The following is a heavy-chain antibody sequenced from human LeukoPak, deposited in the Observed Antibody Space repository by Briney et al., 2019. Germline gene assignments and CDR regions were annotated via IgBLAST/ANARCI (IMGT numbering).Heavy chain of an antibody. CDR2: IKSKTDGGTA. J-gene: IGHJ3*02. CDR3: TTESRDRTGWYGAFDI. Sequence: GESLRLSCGASGLTVSSYAMSWVRQAPGKGLEWVGRIKSKTDGGTADYPAPVKGRFTISRDDSTNTLFLQMNSLTTEDTAVYFCTTESRDRTGWYGAFDIWGQGTMVTVSS. V-gene: IGHV3-15*01. D-gene: IGHD6-19*01. CDR1: GLTVSSYA.